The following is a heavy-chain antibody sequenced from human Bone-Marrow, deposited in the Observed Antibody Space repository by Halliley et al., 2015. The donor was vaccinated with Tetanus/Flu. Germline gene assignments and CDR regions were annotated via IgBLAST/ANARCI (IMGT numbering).Heavy chain of an antibody. Sequence: TLSLTCTVSGGSIGNYYWTWIRQPPGKGLEWIGYIYYSGGTNYNRSLKSRVTISVDKSKNQFSVNLSSVTAADTAVYYCAREAYSDHGMAVWGQGATVFVPS. CDR3: AREAYSDHGMAV. J-gene: IGHJ6*02. CDR1: GGSIGNYY. CDR2: IYYSGGT. D-gene: IGHD2-15*01. V-gene: IGHV4-59*01.